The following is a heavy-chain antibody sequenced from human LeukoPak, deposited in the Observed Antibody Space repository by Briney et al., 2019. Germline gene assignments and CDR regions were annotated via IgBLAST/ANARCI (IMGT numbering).Heavy chain of an antibody. CDR1: GFTFSSYS. J-gene: IGHJ4*02. CDR3: ARVYPPGTYYYDSSGYSNDY. D-gene: IGHD3-22*01. V-gene: IGHV3-21*01. CDR2: ISSSSSYI. Sequence: GGSLRLSCAASGFTFSSYSMNWVRQAPGKGLEWVSSISSSSSYIYYADSVKGRFTISRDNAKNSLYLQMNSLRAEDTAVYYCARVYPPGTYYYDSSGYSNDYWGQGTLVTVSS.